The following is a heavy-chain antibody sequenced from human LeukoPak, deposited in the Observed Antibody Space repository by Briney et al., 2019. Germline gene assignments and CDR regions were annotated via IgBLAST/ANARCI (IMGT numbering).Heavy chain of an antibody. CDR2: IKEDGSER. V-gene: IGHV3-7*05. CDR1: GFTFSTYW. CDR3: ARDRGVVGNYDY. J-gene: IGHJ4*02. Sequence: GGSLRLSCAASGFTFSTYWMSWVRQAPGKGLEWVANIKEDGSERYHVDSVKGRFTISRDNAKNSLYLQMNSLRADDTAAYYCARDRGVVGNYDYWGQGTLVTVSS. D-gene: IGHD1-26*01.